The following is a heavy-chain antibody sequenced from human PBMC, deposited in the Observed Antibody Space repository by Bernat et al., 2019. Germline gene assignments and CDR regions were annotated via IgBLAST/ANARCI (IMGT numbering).Heavy chain of an antibody. CDR2: AYGGGGT. CDR1: GGSVSGRKYF. D-gene: IGHD3-9*01. V-gene: IGHV4-39*02. CDR3: AKDRGRPWFFF. J-gene: IGHJ4*02. Sequence: QLQLQESGPGLVRPSETLSLTCAVSGGSVSGRKYFWGWIRQPPGKGLEWIGSAYGGGGTFYNPSLKNRVTISLSTANNQFSLEVSSVTAAGTAVLYCAKDRGRPWFFFWGQGTLVTVSS.